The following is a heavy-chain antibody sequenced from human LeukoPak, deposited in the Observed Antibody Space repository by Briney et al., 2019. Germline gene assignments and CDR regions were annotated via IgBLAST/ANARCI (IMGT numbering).Heavy chain of an antibody. CDR3: ARVGELLGGSFDY. CDR2: IYYSGST. Sequence: GYIYYSGSTYYTPSLKSRVTISVDTSKNQFSLKLSSVTAADTAVYYCARVGELLGGSFDYWGQGTLVTVSS. J-gene: IGHJ4*02. D-gene: IGHD1-26*01. V-gene: IGHV4-31*02.